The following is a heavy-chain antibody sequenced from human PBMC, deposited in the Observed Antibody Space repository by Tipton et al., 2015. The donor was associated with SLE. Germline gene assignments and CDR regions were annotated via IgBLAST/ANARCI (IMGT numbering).Heavy chain of an antibody. Sequence: TLSLTCTVSGGSISSFYWSWIRLPPGKGLEWIGYLYYSGSTKYNPSLKSRVTISVDMSKNQFSLKLSSVTAADTAVYYCAREHISSLRDAFEVWGQGTMVTVS. CDR2: LYYSGST. CDR1: GGSISSFY. CDR3: AREHISSLRDAFEV. J-gene: IGHJ3*01. V-gene: IGHV4-59*01. D-gene: IGHD2-15*01.